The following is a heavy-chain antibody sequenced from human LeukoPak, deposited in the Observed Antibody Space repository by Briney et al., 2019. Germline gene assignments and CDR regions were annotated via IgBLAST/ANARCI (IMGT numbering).Heavy chain of an antibody. J-gene: IGHJ3*02. D-gene: IGHD3-3*01. Sequence: GGSLRLSCAASGFTFSSYAMHWVRQAPGKGLEWVAVISYDGSNKYYADSVKGRFTISRDNSKNTLYLQMNSLRAEDTAVYYCARSYYDFWSGYLRTDAFDIWGQGTMVTASS. CDR1: GFTFSSYA. CDR3: ARSYYDFWSGYLRTDAFDI. V-gene: IGHV3-30-3*01. CDR2: ISYDGSNK.